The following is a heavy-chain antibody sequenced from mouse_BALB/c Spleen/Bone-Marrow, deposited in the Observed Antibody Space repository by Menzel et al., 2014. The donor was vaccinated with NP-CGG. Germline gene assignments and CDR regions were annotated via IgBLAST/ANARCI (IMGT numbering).Heavy chain of an antibody. Sequence: QVQLQQSGAELMKPGASVKISCKATGYTFNSYWIEWVKQRPGHGLEWIGEILPGSDSTNYNENFKGKATFTADTSSNTAYMQLNSLTSEDSAVYFCARDSSDYLAWFAYWGQGTLVTVSA. D-gene: IGHD3-2*01. V-gene: IGHV1-9*01. J-gene: IGHJ3*01. CDR2: ILPGSDST. CDR1: GYTFNSYW. CDR3: ARDSSDYLAWFAY.